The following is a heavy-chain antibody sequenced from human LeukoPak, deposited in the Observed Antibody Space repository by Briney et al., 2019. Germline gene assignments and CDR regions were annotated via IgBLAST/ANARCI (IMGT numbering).Heavy chain of an antibody. CDR2: ISGSGVTT. J-gene: IGHJ4*02. Sequence: GGSLRLSCAASGFAFLNYGMSWVRQAPGKGLEWVSAISGSGVTTYYAGSVKGRFTISRDNSKNTLYLQMNSLRAEDTAVYYCARGRYFDWLLDYWGQGTLVTVSS. CDR3: ARGRYFDWLLDY. CDR1: GFAFLNYG. V-gene: IGHV3-23*01. D-gene: IGHD3-9*01.